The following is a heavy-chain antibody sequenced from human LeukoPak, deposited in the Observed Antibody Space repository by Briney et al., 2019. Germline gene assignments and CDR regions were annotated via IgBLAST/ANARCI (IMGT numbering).Heavy chain of an antibody. V-gene: IGHV4-39*07. Sequence: SETLSLTCTVSGGSISSSSYYWGWIRQPPGKGLEWIGSIYHSGSTYYNPSLKSRVTISVDTSKNQFSLKLSSVTAADTAVYYCAKESGSYDPWGQGTLVTVSS. D-gene: IGHD1-26*01. CDR2: IYHSGST. CDR3: AKESGSYDP. J-gene: IGHJ5*02. CDR1: GGSISSSSYY.